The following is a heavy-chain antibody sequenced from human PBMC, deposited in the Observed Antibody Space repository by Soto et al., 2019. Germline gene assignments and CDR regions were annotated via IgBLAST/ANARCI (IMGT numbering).Heavy chain of an antibody. D-gene: IGHD3-10*01. J-gene: IGHJ4*02. Sequence: QVQLQEPGPGLVKPSQTLSLNCTVSGGSIRSGGYYWSWIRQHPGKGLEWIGYIDYSVSTYYNTSLKSRVTIAVDTSKNQFSLKLSSVTAADTAVYYCATYGAGSDKPTTFDYWGQGTLVTVSS. V-gene: IGHV4-31*03. CDR3: ATYGAGSDKPTTFDY. CDR1: GGSIRSGGYY. CDR2: IDYSVST.